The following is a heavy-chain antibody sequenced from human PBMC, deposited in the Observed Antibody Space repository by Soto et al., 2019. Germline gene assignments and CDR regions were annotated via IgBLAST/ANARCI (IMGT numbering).Heavy chain of an antibody. CDR1: GGSVSSGSYY. D-gene: IGHD1-26*01. CDR2: IYYSGST. CDR3: ARDGNGSYYIDY. V-gene: IGHV4-61*01. J-gene: IGHJ4*02. Sequence: SETLSLTCTVSGGSVSSGSYYWSWIRQPPGKGLEWIGYIYYSGSTNYNPSLKSRVTISVDTSKNQFSLKLSSVTAADTAVYYCARDGNGSYYIDYWGQGTLVTVSS.